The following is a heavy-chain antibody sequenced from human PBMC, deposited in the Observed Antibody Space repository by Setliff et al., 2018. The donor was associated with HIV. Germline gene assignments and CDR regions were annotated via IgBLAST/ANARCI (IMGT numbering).Heavy chain of an antibody. CDR3: ARAHIGIAARWSGWFDP. D-gene: IGHD6-6*01. V-gene: IGHV4-59*01. CDR2: IYYSGST. J-gene: IGHJ5*02. CDR1: GGSISSYY. Sequence: KTSETLSLTCTVSGGSISSYYWSWIRQPPGKGLEWIGYIYYSGSTNYNPSLKSRVTISVDTSKNQFSLKLSSVTAADTAVYYCARAHIGIAARWSGWFDPWGQGTLVTVSS.